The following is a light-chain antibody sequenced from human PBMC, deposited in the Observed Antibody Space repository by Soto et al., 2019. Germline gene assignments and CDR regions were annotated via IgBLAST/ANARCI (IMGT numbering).Light chain of an antibody. V-gene: IGLV2-8*01. CDR3: QSYDSTLSARYV. CDR2: EVG. CDR1: SSDVGAYNY. Sequence: QSALTQPPSASGSPGQSVTISCTGTSSDVGAYNYVSWYQQHPGKAPKLMIYEVGKRPSGVPDRFSGSKSGTSASLAITGLQAEDEGDYYCQSYDSTLSARYVFGTGTKLTVL. J-gene: IGLJ1*01.